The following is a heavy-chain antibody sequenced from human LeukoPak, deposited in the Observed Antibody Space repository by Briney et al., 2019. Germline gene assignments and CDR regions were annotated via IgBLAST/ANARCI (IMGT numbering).Heavy chain of an antibody. Sequence: PSETLSLTCTVSGGSISGYYWSWIRQPPGKGLEWIGYISYSGSTTYNPSLKSRVTISVDTSKNQFSLKLSSVTAADTAVYYCARDRERAFDIWGQGTLVTVSS. J-gene: IGHJ3*02. D-gene: IGHD1-26*01. CDR1: GGSISGYY. CDR2: ISYSGST. V-gene: IGHV4-59*01. CDR3: ARDRERAFDI.